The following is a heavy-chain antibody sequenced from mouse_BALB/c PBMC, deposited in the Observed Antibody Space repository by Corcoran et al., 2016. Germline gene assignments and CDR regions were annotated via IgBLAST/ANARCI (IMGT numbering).Heavy chain of an antibody. CDR3: ARGGCSSYYAMDY. CDR2: IHPSDSET. V-gene: IGHV1-74*01. D-gene: IGHD1-1*01. CDR1: GYSFTSDW. Sequence: QVQLQQPGAELVRPGASVKLSCKSAGYSFTSDWMNGVKQRPGQGLGWIGMIHPSDSETRLNQKFKDKATLTVAKSSSTAYMQLSSPTSEDSAVYYCARGGCSSYYAMDYWGQGTSVTVSS. J-gene: IGHJ4*01.